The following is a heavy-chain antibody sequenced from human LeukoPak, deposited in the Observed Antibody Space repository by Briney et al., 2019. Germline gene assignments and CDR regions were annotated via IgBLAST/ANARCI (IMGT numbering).Heavy chain of an antibody. D-gene: IGHD1-26*01. CDR1: GYTFTNYY. V-gene: IGHV1-46*01. Sequence: ASVKVSCKASGYTFTNYYMHWVRQAPGQGLEWMGIINPSGRSTNYAQKFQGRVTMTRDTSTRTVYMELSSLRSEDTAVYYCARDWYGGSYGYWGQGTLVTVSS. CDR2: INPSGRST. J-gene: IGHJ4*02. CDR3: ARDWYGGSYGY.